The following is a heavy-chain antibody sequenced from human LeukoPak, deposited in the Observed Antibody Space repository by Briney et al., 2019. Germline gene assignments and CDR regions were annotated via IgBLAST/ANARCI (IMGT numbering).Heavy chain of an antibody. CDR1: GYTFTGYY. CDR2: INPNSGGT. J-gene: IGHJ4*02. D-gene: IGHD6-13*01. Sequence: ASVKVSCKASGYTFTGYYMHWVRQAPGQGLEWMGWINPNSGGTNYAQKFQGRVTMTRDTSISTAYMELIRLRSDDTAVYYCARGYSSSWSPDYWGQGTLVTVSS. CDR3: ARGYSSSWSPDY. V-gene: IGHV1-2*02.